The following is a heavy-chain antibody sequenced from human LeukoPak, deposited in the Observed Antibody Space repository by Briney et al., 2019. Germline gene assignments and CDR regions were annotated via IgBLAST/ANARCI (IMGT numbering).Heavy chain of an antibody. V-gene: IGHV1-69*05. J-gene: IGHJ3*02. CDR2: IIPIFGTA. CDR1: GGTFSSYA. D-gene: IGHD1-7*01. CDR3: AVHGAGTTTFDI. Sequence: SVKVSCKAPGGTFSSYAISWVRQAPGQGLEWMGRIIPIFGTANYAQKFQGRVTITTDESTSTAYMELSSLRSEDTAVYYCAVHGAGTTTFDIWGQGTMVTVSS.